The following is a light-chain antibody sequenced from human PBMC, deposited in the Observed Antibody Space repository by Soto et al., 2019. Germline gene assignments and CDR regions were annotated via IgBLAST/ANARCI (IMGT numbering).Light chain of an antibody. J-gene: IGKJ4*01. CDR3: QQYSSWPLT. CDR2: GAS. CDR1: QSVYSN. Sequence: EIVMTQSPATLSVSPGERATLSCRASQSVYSNLAWYQQKPGQVPRLLIYGASTRATGIPARFSGSGSGTEFTLTISSLQSEDFAVYYCQQYSSWPLTFGGGTKVEIK. V-gene: IGKV3-15*01.